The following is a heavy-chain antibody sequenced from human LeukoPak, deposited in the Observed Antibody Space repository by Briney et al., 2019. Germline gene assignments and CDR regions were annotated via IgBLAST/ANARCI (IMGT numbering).Heavy chain of an antibody. CDR1: GGSISSYY. CDR2: IYYSGST. J-gene: IGHJ4*02. CDR3: ARAAIGGALYYFDY. V-gene: IGHV4-59*01. D-gene: IGHD3-16*01. Sequence: ETLSLTCTVSGGSISSYYWSWIRQPPGKGLEWIGYIYYSGSTNYNPSLKSRVTISVDTSKNQFSLKLSSVTAADTAVYYCARAAIGGALYYFDYWGQGTLVTVSS.